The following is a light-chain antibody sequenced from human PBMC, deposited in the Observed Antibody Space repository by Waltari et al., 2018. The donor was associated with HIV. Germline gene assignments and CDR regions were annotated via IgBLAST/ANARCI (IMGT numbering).Light chain of an antibody. CDR1: SSKIGSNT. CDR2: SNN. J-gene: IGLJ3*02. CDR3: AAWHDSLNGAWV. Sequence: QSVLTQPPSASGTPGQRVTIPCSGSSSKIGSNTVNWYQQLPGPAPKLLILSNNRRPSGVPDRFSGSKCGTSASLAICGRQSEDEADYYWAAWHDSLNGAWVFGGGTKLTVL. V-gene: IGLV1-44*01.